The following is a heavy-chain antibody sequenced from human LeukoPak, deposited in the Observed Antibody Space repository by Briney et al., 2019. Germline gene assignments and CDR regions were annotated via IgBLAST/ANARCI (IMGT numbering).Heavy chain of an antibody. CDR1: GGSISSYY. CDR2: IYYSGST. Sequence: SETLSLTCAVYGGSISSYYWSWIRQPPGKGLEWIGYIYYSGSTNYNPSLKSRVTISVDTSKNQFSLKLSSVTAADTAVYYCARHGSSWSSYFDYWGQGTLVTVSS. J-gene: IGHJ4*02. V-gene: IGHV4-59*08. D-gene: IGHD6-13*01. CDR3: ARHGSSWSSYFDY.